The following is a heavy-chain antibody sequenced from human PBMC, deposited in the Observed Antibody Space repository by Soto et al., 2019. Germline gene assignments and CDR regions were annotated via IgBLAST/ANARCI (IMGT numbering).Heavy chain of an antibody. J-gene: IGHJ4*02. Sequence: QVQLVESGGGVVQPGRSLRLSCAASGFTFSSYAMHWVRQAPGKGLEWVAVISYDGSNKYYADSVKGRFTISRDNSKNTLYLQMNSLRAEDTAVYYCARARAPTHDFWSGIFDYWGQGTLVTVSS. D-gene: IGHD3-3*01. CDR3: ARARAPTHDFWSGIFDY. CDR1: GFTFSSYA. CDR2: ISYDGSNK. V-gene: IGHV3-30-3*01.